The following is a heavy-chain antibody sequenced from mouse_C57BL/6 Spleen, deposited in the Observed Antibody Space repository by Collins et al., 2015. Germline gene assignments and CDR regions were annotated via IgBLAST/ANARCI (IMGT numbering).Heavy chain of an antibody. D-gene: IGHD1-1*01. CDR1: GYAFTNYM. Sequence: QVQLQQSGAELVRPGTSVKVSCKASGYAFTNYMIEWIKQRPGQGLEWIGVINPGSGGTHSNEKFKGKATLTADKSSSTAYMQLSSLTSDDSAVYLCARLGYYGSEDYWGQGTTLTVSS. J-gene: IGHJ2*01. V-gene: IGHV1-54*01. CDR3: ARLGYYGSEDY. CDR2: INPGSGGT.